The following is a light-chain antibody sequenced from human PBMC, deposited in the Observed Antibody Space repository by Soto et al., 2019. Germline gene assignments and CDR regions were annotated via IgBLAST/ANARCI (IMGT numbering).Light chain of an antibody. CDR3: QQYRNWAWT. V-gene: IGKV3D-15*01. CDR1: QSVSSS. CDR2: GAS. J-gene: IGKJ1*01. Sequence: EIVMTQSPATLSLSPGERATLSCRASQSVSSSLAWYRHKPGQPARLLIYGASTRATGIPARFTGSGSGTEFSIPISSLQSEDIAVYYGQQYRNWAWTVGKGTKVDIK.